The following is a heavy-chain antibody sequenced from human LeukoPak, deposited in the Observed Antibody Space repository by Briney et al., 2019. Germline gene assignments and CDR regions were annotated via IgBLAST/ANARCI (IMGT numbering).Heavy chain of an antibody. CDR3: ARATVGARDAFDI. CDR2: IYTSGST. Sequence: SETLSLTCTVSGDSISSYYGSWIRQPAGKGLEWIGRIYTSGSTNYNPSLKSRVTMSVDTSKNQLSLKLSSVTAADTAVYFCARATVGARDAFDIWGQGTMVTVSS. CDR1: GDSISSYY. V-gene: IGHV4-4*07. D-gene: IGHD1-26*01. J-gene: IGHJ3*02.